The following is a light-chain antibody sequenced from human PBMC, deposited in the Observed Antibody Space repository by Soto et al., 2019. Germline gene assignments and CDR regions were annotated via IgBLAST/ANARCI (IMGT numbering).Light chain of an antibody. CDR3: QQSYSSPWT. J-gene: IGKJ1*01. CDR2: AAS. Sequence: DIQMTQPPSSLSASVGDRATITCRARQNITNYLNWYQQKPGKAPKLLIYAASTLLSGVPSRFAGGRSGSDFTLTIDSLQAEALATDFCQQSYSSPWTFGQGTKVE. CDR1: QNITNY. V-gene: IGKV1-39*01.